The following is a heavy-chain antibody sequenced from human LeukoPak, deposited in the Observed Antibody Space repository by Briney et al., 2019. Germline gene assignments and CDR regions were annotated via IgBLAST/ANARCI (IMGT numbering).Heavy chain of an antibody. CDR2: IGATQTYI. CDR3: ARDNGVAAAEDY. V-gene: IGHV3-21*01. CDR1: GFTFATYT. Sequence: GGSLRLACTGAGFTFATYTFNWVRQAPGKGLEWVASIGATQTYIYYADSVKGRFTVSRDNAEKSVYLQMNSLRVEDTAVYYCARDNGVAAAEDYWGQGTLVTVSS. J-gene: IGHJ4*02. D-gene: IGHD6-13*01.